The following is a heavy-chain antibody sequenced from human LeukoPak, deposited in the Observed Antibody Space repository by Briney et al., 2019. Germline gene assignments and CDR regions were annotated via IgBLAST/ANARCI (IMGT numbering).Heavy chain of an antibody. CDR3: ARVRGSLDY. Sequence: SETLSLTCAVYGGSFSGYHWSWIRQPPGKGLEWIGEINHSGSTNYNPSLKSRVTISVDTSKNQFSLKLSSVTAADTAVYYCARVRGSLDYWGQGTLVTVSS. CDR1: GGSFSGYH. J-gene: IGHJ4*02. CDR2: INHSGST. V-gene: IGHV4-34*01.